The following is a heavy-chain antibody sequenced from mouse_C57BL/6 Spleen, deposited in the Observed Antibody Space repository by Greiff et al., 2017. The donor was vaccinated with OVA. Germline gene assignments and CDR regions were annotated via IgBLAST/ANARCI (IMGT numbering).Heavy chain of an antibody. Sequence: EVQLQQSGPELVKPGASVKIPCKASGYTFTDYNMDWVKQSHGKSLEWIGDINPNNGGTIYNQKFKGKATLTVDKSSSTAYMELRSLTSEDTAVYDCARENYGNSFDDWGQGTTLTVSS. CDR2: INPNNGGT. D-gene: IGHD2-1*01. CDR1: GYTFTDYN. CDR3: ARENYGNSFDD. J-gene: IGHJ2*01. V-gene: IGHV1-18*01.